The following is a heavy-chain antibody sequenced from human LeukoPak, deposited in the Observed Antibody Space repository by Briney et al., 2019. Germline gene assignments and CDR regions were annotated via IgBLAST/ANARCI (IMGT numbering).Heavy chain of an antibody. V-gene: IGHV1-24*01. D-gene: IGHD5-18*01. CDR3: ARSAAMANLYYFDY. CDR2: FDPEDGET. Sequence: ASVKVSCKVSGYTLTELSMHWVRQAPGKGLEWMGGFDPEDGETIYAQKFQGRVTTADKSTSTAYMELSSLRSEDTAVYYCARSAAMANLYYFDYWGQGTLVTVSS. J-gene: IGHJ4*02. CDR1: GYTLTELS.